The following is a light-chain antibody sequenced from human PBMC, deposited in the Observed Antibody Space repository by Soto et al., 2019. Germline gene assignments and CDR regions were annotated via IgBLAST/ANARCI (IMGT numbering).Light chain of an antibody. Sequence: QSALTQPASVSGSPGQSITISCTGTSSDVGGYNYVSWYQQHPGKAPKVIIYDVRNRPSGVSNRFSGSKSGNTASLTISGLQSEDEADYYCSSYTSSSTVVFGGGTKLTVL. CDR2: DVR. V-gene: IGLV2-14*01. CDR1: SSDVGGYNY. CDR3: SSYTSSSTVV. J-gene: IGLJ2*01.